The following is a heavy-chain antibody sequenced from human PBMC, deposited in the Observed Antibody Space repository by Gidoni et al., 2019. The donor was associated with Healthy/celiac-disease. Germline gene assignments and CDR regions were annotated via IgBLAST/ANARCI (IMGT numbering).Heavy chain of an antibody. CDR3: AKEKLKGSGGSCYDY. V-gene: IGHV3-30*18. D-gene: IGHD2-15*01. J-gene: IGHJ4*02. CDR1: GFTFSSYG. Sequence: QVQLVESGGGVVPPGRSLRLSGAAPGFTFSSYGMHWVRQAPGKGLEWVAFISYDGSNKYYADSVKGRFTISRDNSKNTLYLQMNSLRAEDTAVYYCAKEKLKGSGGSCYDYWGQGTLVTVSS. CDR2: ISYDGSNK.